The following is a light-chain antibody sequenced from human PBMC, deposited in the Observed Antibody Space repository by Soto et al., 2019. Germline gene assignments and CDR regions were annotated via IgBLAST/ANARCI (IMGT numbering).Light chain of an antibody. CDR2: GAS. Sequence: EIVMTQSPATLSVSPGERATLSFRAIQSVSSTYLAWYQQKPGQAPRLLIYGASSRATGIPDRFSGSGSGTDFTLTISRLEPEDFAVYYCQQYGSSREITFGQGTRLEIK. CDR3: QQYGSSREIT. J-gene: IGKJ5*01. V-gene: IGKV3-20*01. CDR1: QSVSSTY.